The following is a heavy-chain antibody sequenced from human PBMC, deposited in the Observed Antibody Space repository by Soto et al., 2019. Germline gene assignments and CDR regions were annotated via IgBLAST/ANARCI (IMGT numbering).Heavy chain of an antibody. Sequence: GSVQVGSRASRYPSTRYYVHSVRWAPGQGLEWMGWMNPNSGGTNCSQKFQGRVAMTRDTSISTAYLELSRLRSGDTAVYYCARTPPGVPPATDDDWGQRTLFTVSS. CDR3: ARTPPGVPPATDDD. V-gene: IGHV1-2*02. CDR2: MNPNSGGT. J-gene: IGHJ4*02. CDR1: RYPSTRYY. D-gene: IGHD2-2*01.